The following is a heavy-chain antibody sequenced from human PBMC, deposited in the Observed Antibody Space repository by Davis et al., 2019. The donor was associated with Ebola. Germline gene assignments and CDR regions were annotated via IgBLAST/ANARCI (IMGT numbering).Heavy chain of an antibody. CDR3: AKDTSNVWFDV. J-gene: IGHJ3*01. CDR2: IIANGNNA. V-gene: IGHV3-23*01. Sequence: GESLKISCAASGLTFSSYAMHWVRQAPGKGLEWVAAIIANGNNAYYADSVKGRFAISRDNSKNTLHLQMNSLRVEDTAIYYCAKDTSNVWFDVWGQGTMVTVAS. CDR1: GLTFSSYA. D-gene: IGHD6-19*01.